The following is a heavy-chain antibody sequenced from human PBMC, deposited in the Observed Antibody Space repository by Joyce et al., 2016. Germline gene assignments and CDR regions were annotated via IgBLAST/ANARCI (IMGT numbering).Heavy chain of an antibody. CDR2: IDYSGTI. J-gene: IGHJ4*02. D-gene: IGHD4-23*01. CDR1: GGSVKSGSYY. V-gene: IGHV4-61*01. Sequence: QVQLQESGPGLVKPSETLSLTCSVSGGSVKSGSYYYNWIRQAPGKGLEWIGYIDYSGTINYNPSLRSRVTIAVDRSKNQFSLMMSSGTPADTAVYYGARYGFEVVTWGQGTLVTVSS. CDR3: ARYGFEVVT.